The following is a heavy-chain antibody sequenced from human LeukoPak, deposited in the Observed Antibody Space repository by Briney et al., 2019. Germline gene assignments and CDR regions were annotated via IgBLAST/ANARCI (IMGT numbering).Heavy chain of an antibody. CDR1: GGSFSGYY. V-gene: IGHV4-34*01. Sequence: SETLSLTCAVYGGSFSGYYWSWLRQPPGKGLEWIGEINHSGSTNYNPSLKSRVTISVDTSKNQFSLKLSSVTAADTAVYYCARGRITIFGVVIIGLVWFDPWGQGTLVTVSS. J-gene: IGHJ5*02. D-gene: IGHD3-3*01. CDR2: INHSGST. CDR3: ARGRITIFGVVIIGLVWFDP.